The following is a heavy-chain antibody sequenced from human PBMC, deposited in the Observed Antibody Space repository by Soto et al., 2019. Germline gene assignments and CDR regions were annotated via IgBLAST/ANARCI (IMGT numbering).Heavy chain of an antibody. Sequence: GGSLRLSCAASGFTFSSYGMHWVRQAPGKGLEWVAVIWYDGSNKYYADSVKGRFTISRDNSKNTLYLQMNSLRAEDTAVYYCARDDSLFGATIGYMDVWGKGTTVTVSS. CDR3: ARDDSLFGATIGYMDV. V-gene: IGHV3-33*01. D-gene: IGHD5-12*01. CDR2: IWYDGSNK. J-gene: IGHJ6*03. CDR1: GFTFSSYG.